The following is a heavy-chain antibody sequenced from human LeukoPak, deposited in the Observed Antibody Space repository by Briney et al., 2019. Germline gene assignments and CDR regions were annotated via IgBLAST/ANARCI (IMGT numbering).Heavy chain of an antibody. CDR3: ATGGLYDLLDY. CDR1: GYTLTELS. J-gene: IGHJ4*02. D-gene: IGHD3-9*01. Sequence: ASVKVSCKVSGYTLTELSMHWVRQAPGKGLEWVGGFEPADGEIIYAQKFQGRVTMTEDTSTDTAFMELRSLRSEDTAVYYCATGGLYDLLDYWGQGTLVTVSS. CDR2: FEPADGEI. V-gene: IGHV1-24*01.